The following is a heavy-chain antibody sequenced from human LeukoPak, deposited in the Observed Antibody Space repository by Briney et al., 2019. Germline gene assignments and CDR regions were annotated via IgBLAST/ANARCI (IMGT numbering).Heavy chain of an antibody. D-gene: IGHD1-26*01. CDR3: AKSSLSGSYPQGYYGMDV. Sequence: GGSLRLSCAASGFTFSSYGMHWVRQAPGKGLEWVAFIRYDGSNKYYADSVKGRFTISRDNFKNTVYLQMNSLRAEDTAIYYCAKSSLSGSYPQGYYGMDVWGQGTTVTVSS. J-gene: IGHJ6*02. CDR2: IRYDGSNK. CDR1: GFTFSSYG. V-gene: IGHV3-30*02.